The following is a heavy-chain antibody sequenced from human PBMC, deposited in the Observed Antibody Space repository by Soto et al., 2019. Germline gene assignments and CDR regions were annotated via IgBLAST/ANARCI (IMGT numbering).Heavy chain of an antibody. CDR1: GFTFSSYW. CDR2: IKQDGSEK. D-gene: IGHD2-2*01. CDR3: ARSHQ. Sequence: PGGSLRLSCAASGFTFSSYWTSWVRQAPGKGLGWVANIKQDGSEKYYVDSVKGRFTISRDNAKNSLYLQMNSLRAEDTAVYYCARSHQWGQGTLVTVSS. V-gene: IGHV3-7*01. J-gene: IGHJ4*02.